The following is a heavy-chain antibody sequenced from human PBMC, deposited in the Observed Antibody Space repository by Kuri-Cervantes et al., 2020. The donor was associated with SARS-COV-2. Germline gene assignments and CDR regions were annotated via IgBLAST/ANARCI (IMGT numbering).Heavy chain of an antibody. CDR3: ARGTVGAPGGGMDV. CDR1: GGSISSGSYY. D-gene: IGHD1-26*01. J-gene: IGHJ6*02. V-gene: IGHV4-61*02. Sequence: SETLSLTCTVSGGSISSGSYYWSWIRQPAGKGLEWIGRTYTSGSTNYNPSLKSRVTISVDTSKNQFSLKLSSVTAADTAVYYCARGTVGAPGGGMDVWGQGTMVTVSS. CDR2: TYTSGST.